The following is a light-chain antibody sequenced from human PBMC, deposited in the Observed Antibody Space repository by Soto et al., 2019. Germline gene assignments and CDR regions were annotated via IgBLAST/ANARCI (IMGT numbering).Light chain of an antibody. V-gene: IGKV3-20*01. CDR2: GAS. J-gene: IGKJ1*01. CDR3: QQYGASPQT. Sequence: EIVLTQSRGTLSLSPGERATLSCRARPPVSRNYLAWYQQKAGQAPRLLIYGASSRETEIPDRGSGSGSWTGFTLTISRLEPDDFEVDYCQQYGASPQTFGQGTKVDIK. CDR1: PPVSRNY.